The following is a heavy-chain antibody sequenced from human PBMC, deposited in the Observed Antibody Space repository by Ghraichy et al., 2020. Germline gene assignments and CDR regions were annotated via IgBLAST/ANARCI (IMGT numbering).Heavy chain of an antibody. CDR3: ARGPGMAVGKGYFDY. Sequence: GGSLRLSCAASGFTSANYAMHWVRQAPGKDLEWVSGISWNSGSIEYADSVKGRFTISRDNAKNSLYLQMNSLRVEDTALYYCARGPGMAVGKGYFDYWGQGTLVTVSS. CDR1: GFTSANYA. CDR2: ISWNSGSI. J-gene: IGHJ4*02. D-gene: IGHD6-19*01. V-gene: IGHV3-9*02.